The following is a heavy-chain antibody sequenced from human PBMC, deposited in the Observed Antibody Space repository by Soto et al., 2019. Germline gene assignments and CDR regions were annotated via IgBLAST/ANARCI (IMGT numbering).Heavy chain of an antibody. CDR3: ARGASFRWDC. D-gene: IGHD2-15*01. J-gene: IGHJ4*02. V-gene: IGHV5-51*03. CDR1: ADTFTNYW. Sequence: EVQLVQSGAEVKKPGESLHISCKGSADTFTNYWIGWVRQMSGKGLEWMGIMNPNDSDTRYSPSFQGQVTISVDRSMNTAYLQWTSLKASDTAIYYCARGASFRWDCWGQGTVVTVSS. CDR2: MNPNDSDT.